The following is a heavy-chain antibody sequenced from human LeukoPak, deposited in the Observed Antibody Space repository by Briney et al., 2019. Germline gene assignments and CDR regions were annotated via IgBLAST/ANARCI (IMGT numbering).Heavy chain of an antibody. Sequence: PSETLSLTCSVSGGSVTGGGYYWSWIRQHPGKGLEWIGYIYYSGSTYYNPSLKSRVTISVDTSKNQFSLKLSSVTAADTAVYYCARDKRWFGELGYYYYYGMDVWGQGTTVTVSS. V-gene: IGHV4-31*03. D-gene: IGHD3-10*01. CDR3: ARDKRWFGELGYYYYYGMDV. CDR2: IYYSGST. J-gene: IGHJ6*02. CDR1: GGSVTGGGYY.